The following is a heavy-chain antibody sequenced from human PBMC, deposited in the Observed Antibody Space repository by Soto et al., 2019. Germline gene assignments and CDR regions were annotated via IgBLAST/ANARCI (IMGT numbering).Heavy chain of an antibody. V-gene: IGHV3-23*01. CDR3: AKFFVETGGSSGWPWTFHS. Sequence: EVQLLESGVGLVQPGRSLRLSCAASGFTFSSYAMSWVRQAPGKGLEWVAAISGSGGTTYYAASVKGRFTISRDNSKNTLFLQINSLRAEDTAVYYGAKFFVETGGSSGWPWTFHSWGQGTPVTVSS. J-gene: IGHJ4*02. CDR2: ISGSGGTT. D-gene: IGHD6-25*01. CDR1: GFTFSSYA.